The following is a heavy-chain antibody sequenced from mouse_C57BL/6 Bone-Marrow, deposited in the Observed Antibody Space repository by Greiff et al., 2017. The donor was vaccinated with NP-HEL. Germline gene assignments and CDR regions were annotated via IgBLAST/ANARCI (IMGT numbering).Heavy chain of an antibody. V-gene: IGHV2-2*01. Sequence: VQRVESGPGLVQPSQSLSITCTVSGFSLTSYGVHWVRQSPGKGLEWLGVIWSGGSTDYNAAFISRLSISKDNSKSQVFFKMNSLQADDTAIYYCARNENYDYLDYWGQGTTLTVSS. CDR3: ARNENYDYLDY. CDR2: IWSGGST. D-gene: IGHD2-4*01. CDR1: GFSLTSYG. J-gene: IGHJ2*01.